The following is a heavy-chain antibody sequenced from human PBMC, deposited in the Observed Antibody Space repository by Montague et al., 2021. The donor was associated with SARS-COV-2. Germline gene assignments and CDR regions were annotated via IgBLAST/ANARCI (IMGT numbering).Heavy chain of an antibody. D-gene: IGHD2-2*01. CDR1: GGSIRSSSYY. V-gene: IGHV4-39*07. CDR3: ARDKAEYIVVVPAVPLAYGMDV. Sequence: SETLSLTCTVSGGSIRSSSYYWGWIRQPPGKGLEWIGSIYYSGSTYYNPSLKSRVTISVDMSKNQFSLKLSSVTAADTAVYYCARDKAEYIVVVPAVPLAYGMDVWGQGTTVTVSS. J-gene: IGHJ6*02. CDR2: IYYSGST.